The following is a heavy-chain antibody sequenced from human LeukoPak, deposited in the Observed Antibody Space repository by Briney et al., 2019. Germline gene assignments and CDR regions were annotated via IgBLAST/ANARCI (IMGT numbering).Heavy chain of an antibody. V-gene: IGHV3-53*01. J-gene: IGHJ4*02. CDR2: IYSDGST. D-gene: IGHD2-21*02. Sequence: GGSLRLSCAASGFTVSSYYMSWVRQAPGKGLGWVSVIYSDGSTYYADSVKSRFTISRDNSKNTLYLQMNSLRAEDTAVYYCAREKTDYYFDYWGQGTLVTVSS. CDR1: GFTVSSYY. CDR3: AREKTDYYFDY.